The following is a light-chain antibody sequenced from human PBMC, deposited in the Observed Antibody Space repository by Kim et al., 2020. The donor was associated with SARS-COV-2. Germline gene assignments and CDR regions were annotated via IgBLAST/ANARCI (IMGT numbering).Light chain of an antibody. CDR1: QGISSY. J-gene: IGKJ1*01. V-gene: IGKV1-9*01. Sequence: ASVGDRFTITCRASQGISSYLAWYQQKPGKAPKLLIYAASTLQSGVPSRFSGSGSGTDFTLTISSLQPEDFATYYCQQLNSYPWTFGQGTKVDIK. CDR2: AAS. CDR3: QQLNSYPWT.